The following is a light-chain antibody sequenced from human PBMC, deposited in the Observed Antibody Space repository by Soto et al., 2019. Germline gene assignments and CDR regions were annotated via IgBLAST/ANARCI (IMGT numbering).Light chain of an antibody. V-gene: IGLV2-8*01. Sequence: QSALTQPPSASGSPGQSVTISCTGTSSDVGGYNYVSWYQQHPGKAPKVMIYEVSKRPSGVPDRFSGSKSGNTASLTVSGLQAEDEADYYCSSYAGTNILYVFGTGTSSPS. CDR3: SSYAGTNILYV. CDR1: SSDVGGYNY. J-gene: IGLJ1*01. CDR2: EVS.